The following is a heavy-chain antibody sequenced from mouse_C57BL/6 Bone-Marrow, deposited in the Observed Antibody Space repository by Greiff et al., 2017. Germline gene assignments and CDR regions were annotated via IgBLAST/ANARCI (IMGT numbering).Heavy chain of an antibody. V-gene: IGHV1-69*01. Sequence: QVQLQQPGAELVMPGASVKLSCKASGYTFTSYWMHWVKQRPGQGLEWLGEIDPSDSYTNYNQKFKGKSTLTVDKSSSTAYMQLSSLTSEDSAVYYCAREDGYYAMDYWGQGTSVTVSS. CDR2: IDPSDSYT. D-gene: IGHD2-3*01. J-gene: IGHJ4*01. CDR3: AREDGYYAMDY. CDR1: GYTFTSYW.